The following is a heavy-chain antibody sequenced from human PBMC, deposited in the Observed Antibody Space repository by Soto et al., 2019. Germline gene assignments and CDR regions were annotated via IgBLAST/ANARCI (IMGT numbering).Heavy chain of an antibody. Sequence: SVKVSCKASGGTFSSYAISWVRQAPGQGLEWMGGIIPIFGTANYAQKFQGRVTITADESTSTAYMELSSLRSEDTAVYYCARPRDNCSSTSCPRLYYYYGMDVWGQGTTVTVSS. CDR3: ARPRDNCSSTSCPRLYYYYGMDV. J-gene: IGHJ6*02. CDR2: IIPIFGTA. D-gene: IGHD2-2*01. V-gene: IGHV1-69*13. CDR1: GGTFSSYA.